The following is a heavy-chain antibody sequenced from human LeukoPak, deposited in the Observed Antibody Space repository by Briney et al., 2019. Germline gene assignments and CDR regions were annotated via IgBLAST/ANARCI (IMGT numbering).Heavy chain of an antibody. J-gene: IGHJ4*02. CDR1: GFSFSNYW. CDR3: VKNSGWYCLDY. CDR2: INQNGGQS. Sequence: GGSLRLSCEASGFSFSNYWMTWVRQAPGKGLEWVADINQNGGQSYYVDSVKGRFTLSRDNAKNSLVLQLNSLRAEDTAVYYCVKNSGWYCLDYWGQGITVIVSS. V-gene: IGHV3-7*03. D-gene: IGHD6-13*01.